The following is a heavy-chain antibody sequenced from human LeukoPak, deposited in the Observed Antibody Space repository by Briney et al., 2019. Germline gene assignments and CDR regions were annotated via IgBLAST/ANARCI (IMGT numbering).Heavy chain of an antibody. CDR2: ISSSGSTI. D-gene: IGHD3-10*01. V-gene: IGHV3-11*01. J-gene: IGHJ4*02. CDR3: AKFSSGFTEFDY. CDR1: GFTFSDYY. Sequence: GGSLRLSCAASGFTFSDYYMSWIRQAPGKGLEWVSYISSSGSTIYYADSVKGRFTISRDNSKNTLYLQMNSLRAEDTAVYYCAKFSSGFTEFDYWGQGTLVTVSS.